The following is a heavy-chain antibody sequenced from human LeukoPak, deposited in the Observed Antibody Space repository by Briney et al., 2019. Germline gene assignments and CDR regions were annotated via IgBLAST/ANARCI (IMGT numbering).Heavy chain of an antibody. CDR2: INNSGST. CDR1: GGSLSGYY. CDR3: ARRVSWIGSTPTYYYYMDV. D-gene: IGHD5/OR15-5a*01. V-gene: IGHV4-34*01. J-gene: IGHJ6*03. Sequence: SETLSLTCAVYGGSLSGYYWNWLRQPPGKGLEWIGEINNSGSTKYNPSLKSRVTISADTSKNQFSLKLSSVTAADTAVYYCARRVSWIGSTPTYYYYMDVWGKGTTVTVSS.